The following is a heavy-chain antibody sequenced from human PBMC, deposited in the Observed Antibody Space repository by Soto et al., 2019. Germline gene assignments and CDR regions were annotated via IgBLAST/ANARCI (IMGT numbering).Heavy chain of an antibody. CDR1: GGSASSGSSY. J-gene: IGHJ4*02. V-gene: IGHV4-61*01. CDR2: IYYSGST. CDR3: ARLDMSGDWEFDY. Sequence: SETLSLTCTVSGGSASSGSSYWSWIRQPPGKTLELIGFIYYSGSTNYNPSLKSRVAISVDTSKNQFSLKLSSVTAADTAVYYCARLDMSGDWEFDYWGQGSLVTVSS. D-gene: IGHD1-26*01.